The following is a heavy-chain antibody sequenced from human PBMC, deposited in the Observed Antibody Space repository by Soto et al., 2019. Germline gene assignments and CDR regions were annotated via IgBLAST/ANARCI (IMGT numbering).Heavy chain of an antibody. V-gene: IGHV4-31*03. D-gene: IGHD2-2*01. Sequence: SETLSLTCTVSGGSISSGGYYWSWIRQHPGKGLEWIGYIYYSGSTYYNPSLKSRVTISVDTSKNQFSLKLNSVTAADTAGYKCARSSTSANYFDSGAREPWSPSPQ. CDR3: ARSSTSANYFDS. CDR1: GGSISSGGYY. J-gene: IGHJ4*02. CDR2: IYYSGST.